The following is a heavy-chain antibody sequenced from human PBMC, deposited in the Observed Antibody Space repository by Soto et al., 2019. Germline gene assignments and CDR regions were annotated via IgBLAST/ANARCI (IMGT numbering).Heavy chain of an antibody. CDR2: ISYDGSNK. CDR3: ARDPMGRYYGSGSYYFDY. Sequence: QVQLVESGGGVVQPGRSLRLSCAASGFAFSSYAMHWVRQAPGKGLEWVAVISYDGSNKDYADSVKGRFTISRDNSKNTLDLQMNSLRAEDTALYYCARDPMGRYYGSGSYYFDYWGQGTLVTVSS. D-gene: IGHD3-10*01. J-gene: IGHJ4*02. CDR1: GFAFSSYA. V-gene: IGHV3-30-3*01.